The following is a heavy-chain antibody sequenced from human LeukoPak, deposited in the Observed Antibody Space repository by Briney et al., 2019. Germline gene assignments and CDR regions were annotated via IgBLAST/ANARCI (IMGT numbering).Heavy chain of an antibody. J-gene: IGHJ4*02. CDR1: GDSISSGDYY. CDR2: IYYSGST. V-gene: IGHV4-61*08. D-gene: IGHD3-9*01. CDR3: ARWGTNYDILTGYSI. Sequence: PSETLSLTCTVSGDSISSGDYYWSWIRQPPGKGLEWIGYIYYSGSTNYNPSLKSRVTISVDTSKNQFSLKLSSVTAADTAVYYCARWGTNYDILTGYSIWGQGTLVTVSS.